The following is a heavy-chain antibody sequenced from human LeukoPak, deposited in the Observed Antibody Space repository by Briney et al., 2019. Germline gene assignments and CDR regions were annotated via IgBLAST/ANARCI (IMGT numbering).Heavy chain of an antibody. D-gene: IGHD1-26*01. CDR3: ASSVGSTDY. V-gene: IGHV4-34*01. Sequence: SETLSLTCTVYGGSFSANYWTWIRQSPGKGPEWIGEINHRGSTNYNPSLKSRLTISVDTSKNQFSLKLGSVTAADTAVYYCASSVGSTDYWGQGALVTVSS. CDR1: GGSFSANY. CDR2: INHRGST. J-gene: IGHJ4*02.